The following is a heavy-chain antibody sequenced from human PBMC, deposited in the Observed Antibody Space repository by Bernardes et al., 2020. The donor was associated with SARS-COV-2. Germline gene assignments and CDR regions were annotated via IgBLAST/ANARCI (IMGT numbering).Heavy chain of an antibody. CDR2: ISAYNGNT. D-gene: IGHD2-2*01. CDR3: ARAVWVVPAAPYYYYYYMDV. CDR1: GYTFTSYG. J-gene: IGHJ6*03. V-gene: IGHV1-18*01. Sequence: ASVKVSCKASGYTFTSYGISWVRQAPGQGLEWMGWISAYNGNTNYAQKLQGRVTMTTDTSTSTAYMELRSLRSDDTAVYYCARAVWVVPAAPYYYYYYMDVWGKGTTVTVSS.